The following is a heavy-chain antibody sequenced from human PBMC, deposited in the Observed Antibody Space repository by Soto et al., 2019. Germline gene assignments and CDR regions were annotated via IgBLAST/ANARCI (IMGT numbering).Heavy chain of an antibody. CDR2: SNIGNGNT. CDR1: GYTFTSYA. Sequence: QVQLVQSGAEVKKPGASVRVSCRTSGYTFTSYAIHWVRQAPGQGLEWMAWSNIGNGNTKYSQKFQGRVTVSRDTSASTAYMELSSLRSEDTAVYYCGREPLCGGVCYDHWLDPWGQGTLVTVSS. CDR3: GREPLCGGVCYDHWLDP. D-gene: IGHD2-21*02. V-gene: IGHV1-3*04. J-gene: IGHJ5*02.